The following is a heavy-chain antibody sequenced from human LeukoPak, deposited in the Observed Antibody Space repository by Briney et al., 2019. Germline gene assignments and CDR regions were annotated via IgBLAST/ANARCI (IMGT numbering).Heavy chain of an antibody. V-gene: IGHV4-4*09. CDR1: GGSISSYY. Sequence: SETLSLTCTVSGGSISSYYWSWIRQPPGKGLEWIGYIYTSGSTNYNPSLKSRVTISVDTSKNQFSLKLSSVTAADTAVYYCARHHYDILTGYYYYMEVWGKGTTVTVSS. J-gene: IGHJ6*03. CDR2: IYTSGST. D-gene: IGHD3-9*01. CDR3: ARHHYDILTGYYYYMEV.